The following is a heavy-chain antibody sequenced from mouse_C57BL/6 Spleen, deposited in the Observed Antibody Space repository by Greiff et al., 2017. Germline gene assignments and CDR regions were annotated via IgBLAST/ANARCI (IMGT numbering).Heavy chain of an antibody. CDR1: GYTFTDYY. Sequence: QVQLQQSGAELVRPGASVKLSCKASGYTFTDYYINWVKQRPGQGLEWIARIYPGSGNTYYNEKFKGKATLTAEKSSSTAYMQLSSLTSEDSAVYFCARGYDYDVRFAYWGQGTLVTVSA. J-gene: IGHJ3*01. V-gene: IGHV1-76*01. CDR3: ARGYDYDVRFAY. CDR2: IYPGSGNT. D-gene: IGHD2-4*01.